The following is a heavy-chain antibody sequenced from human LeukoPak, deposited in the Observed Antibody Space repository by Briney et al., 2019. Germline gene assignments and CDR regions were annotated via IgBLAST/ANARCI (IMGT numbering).Heavy chain of an antibody. CDR2: IIPIFGTA. J-gene: IGHJ6*02. Sequence: AASVKVSCKASGGTFSSYAISWVRQAPGQGLEWMGGIIPIFGTANYAQKFQGRVTITADEFTSTAYMELSSLRSEDTAVYYCSASYGSGSYYGMDVWGQGTTVTVSS. CDR3: SASYGSGSYYGMDV. CDR1: GGTFSSYA. V-gene: IGHV1-69*01. D-gene: IGHD3-10*01.